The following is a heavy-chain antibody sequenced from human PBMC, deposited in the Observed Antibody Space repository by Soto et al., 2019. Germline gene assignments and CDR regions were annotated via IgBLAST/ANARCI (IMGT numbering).Heavy chain of an antibody. J-gene: IGHJ2*01. V-gene: IGHV1-69*13. D-gene: IGHD3-16*01. CDR3: ARGAVGETSIDWYFDP. Sequence: SVKVSCKASGGTFSSYAISWVRQAPGQGLEWMGGIIPIFGTANYVQKFQGRVTITADESTSTAYMELSSLRSEDTAVYYCARGAVGETSIDWYFDPWGRGTLVTVS. CDR1: GGTFSSYA. CDR2: IIPIFGTA.